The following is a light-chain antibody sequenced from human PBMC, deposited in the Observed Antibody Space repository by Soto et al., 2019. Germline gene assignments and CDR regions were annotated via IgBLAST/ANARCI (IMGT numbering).Light chain of an antibody. Sequence: ALTQPASVSGSPGQSITISCTGTSSDFGGYNYVSWYQQHPGKAPKLMIYDVSNRPSGVSNRFSGPKSGNTASLTISGLQAEDEADYYCSSYTSSSTLYVFGTGTKVTVL. V-gene: IGLV2-14*01. CDR3: SSYTSSSTLYV. J-gene: IGLJ1*01. CDR2: DVS. CDR1: SSDFGGYNY.